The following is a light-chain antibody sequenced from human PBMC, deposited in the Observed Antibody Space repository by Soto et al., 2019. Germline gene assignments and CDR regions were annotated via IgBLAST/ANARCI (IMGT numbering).Light chain of an antibody. CDR3: QQYNSYSGT. CDR2: KAS. Sequence: DLQMTQSPSTLSASVGDRVTITCRASQSISSWLAWYQQKPGKAPNLLIYKASSLESGVPSRFSGSGSGTEFTLTISSLQPDDFATYYCQQYNSYSGTFGQGTKLEIK. J-gene: IGKJ2*01. V-gene: IGKV1-5*03. CDR1: QSISSW.